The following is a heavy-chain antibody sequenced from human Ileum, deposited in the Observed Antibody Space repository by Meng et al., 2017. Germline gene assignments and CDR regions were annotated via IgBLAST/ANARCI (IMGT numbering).Heavy chain of an antibody. CDR3: ARDRQWVFDY. Sequence: QVQLVQAGIEVKKPGASVKVSCKPSGYTFTTFGISWVRQAPGQGLECMGWIDPGNGNRNFAQKFQDRITLTTDTTTTTAYMELRSLRSDDTAIFYCARDRQWVFDYWGQGTLVTVSS. D-gene: IGHD6-19*01. CDR2: IDPGNGNR. J-gene: IGHJ4*02. CDR1: GYTFTTFG. V-gene: IGHV1-18*01.